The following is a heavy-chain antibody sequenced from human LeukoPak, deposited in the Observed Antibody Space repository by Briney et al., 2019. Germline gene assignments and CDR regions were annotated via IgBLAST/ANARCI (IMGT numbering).Heavy chain of an antibody. V-gene: IGHV1-2*06. Sequence: SVKVSCKASGYTFTGYNIHWLRQAPGQGLEWMGRINPNSGGTNYAQKFQGRVTMTRDTSINTAYMEVSRLRSDDTAVYYCARDHLAAAGSGGWGQGTLVTVFS. CDR3: ARDHLAAAGSGG. J-gene: IGHJ4*02. CDR1: GYTFTGYN. CDR2: INPNSGGT. D-gene: IGHD6-13*01.